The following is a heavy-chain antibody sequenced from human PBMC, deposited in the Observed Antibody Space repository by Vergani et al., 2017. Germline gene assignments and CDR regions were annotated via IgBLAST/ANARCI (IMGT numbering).Heavy chain of an antibody. D-gene: IGHD1-1*01. CDR1: GGPISSYY. J-gene: IGHJ4*02. CDR3: ARRRYLKDSFDY. V-gene: IGHV4-59*08. CDR2: IYYSGST. Sequence: QVQLQESGPGLVKPSETLSLTCTVSGGPISSYYWSWVRQPPGKGLEWIGYIYYSGSTNYNPSLKSRVTISVDTSKNQFSLKLSSVTAADTAVYYCARRRYLKDSFDYWGQGTLVTGSS.